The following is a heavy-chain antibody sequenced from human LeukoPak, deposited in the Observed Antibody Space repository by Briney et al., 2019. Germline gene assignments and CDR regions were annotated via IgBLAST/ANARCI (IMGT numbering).Heavy chain of an antibody. CDR1: GFTFSSYA. CDR3: AKDKFLYYYESSPDY. V-gene: IGHV3-23*01. J-gene: IGHJ4*02. D-gene: IGHD3-22*01. Sequence: GGSLRLSCAASGFTFSSYAMSWVRQAPGKGLEWVSGISGSSGNTYYADSVKGRFTISRDNSKNTLYLQMNSLRAEDTAVYYCAKDKFLYYYESSPDYWGQGTLVTVSS. CDR2: ISGSSGNT.